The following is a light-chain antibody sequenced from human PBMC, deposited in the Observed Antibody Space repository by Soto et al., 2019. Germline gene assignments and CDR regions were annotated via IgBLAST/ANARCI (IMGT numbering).Light chain of an antibody. CDR1: SGSIVSNY. CDR3: QSYAASDLII. V-gene: IGLV6-57*04. Sequence: NFMLTQPPSVSESPGKTVTISCTRSSGSIVSNYVQWYQQRPGSAPSTIIFEDSQRPSGVPDRFSGSIDHSSNSAFLTISGLRTEDEADYYCQSYAASDLIIFGGGNKVTVL. J-gene: IGLJ2*01. CDR2: EDS.